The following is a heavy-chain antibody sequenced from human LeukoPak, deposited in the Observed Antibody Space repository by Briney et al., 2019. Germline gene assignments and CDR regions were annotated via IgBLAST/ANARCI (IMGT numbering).Heavy chain of an antibody. D-gene: IGHD5-18*01. CDR3: AKLGVGGYGHYY. Sequence: GGSLRLSCAASGFTFSTFAMSWVRQAPGKGLEWVSAISGSGGSTYYADSVKGRFTISRDNSENTLHLQMNSLRAEDTAVYYCAKLGVGGYGHYYWGQGTLVTVSS. J-gene: IGHJ4*02. CDR1: GFTFSTFA. CDR2: ISGSGGST. V-gene: IGHV3-23*01.